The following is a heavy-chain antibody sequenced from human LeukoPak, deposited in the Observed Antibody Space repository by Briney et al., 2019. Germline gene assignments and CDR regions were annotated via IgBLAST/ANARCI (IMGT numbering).Heavy chain of an antibody. CDR3: ATWLRALDY. D-gene: IGHD5-12*01. CDR1: GFIFKTYA. Sequence: GGSLTLSCAASGFIFKTYAMHWVRQAQGQGLGWVTMIWKDGSNKYYGDSVKSRITISRDNSKNPVYLQMNSLRVEDTAVYYCATWLRALDYWGQGTLVTVSS. V-gene: IGHV3-30*02. CDR2: IWKDGSNK. J-gene: IGHJ4*02.